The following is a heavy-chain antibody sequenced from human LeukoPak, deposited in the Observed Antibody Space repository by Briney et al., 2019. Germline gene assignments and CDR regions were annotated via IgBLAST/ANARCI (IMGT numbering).Heavy chain of an antibody. CDR3: ASYHYGSGRGVIDY. J-gene: IGHJ4*02. Sequence: SETLSLTCTVSGGSISSYYWSWIRQPPGKGLEWIGEINHSGSTNYNPSLKSRVTISVDTSKNQFSLKLSSVTAADTAVYYCASYHYGSGRGVIDYWGQGTLVTVSS. V-gene: IGHV4-34*01. CDR2: INHSGST. CDR1: GGSISSYY. D-gene: IGHD3-10*01.